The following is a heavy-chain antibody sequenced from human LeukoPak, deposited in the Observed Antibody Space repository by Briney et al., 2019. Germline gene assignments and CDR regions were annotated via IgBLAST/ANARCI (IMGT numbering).Heavy chain of an antibody. D-gene: IGHD6-19*01. V-gene: IGHV3-30*18. CDR2: ISYDGSNK. CDR3: AKEGLWYSSGWYSRYFEY. J-gene: IGHJ4*02. Sequence: GGSLRLSCAASGFTFSSYGMHWVRQAPGKGLEWVAVISYDGSNKYYADSVKGRFTISRDNSKNTLYLQMNSLRAEDTAVYYCAKEGLWYSSGWYSRYFEYWGQGTLVTVSS. CDR1: GFTFSSYG.